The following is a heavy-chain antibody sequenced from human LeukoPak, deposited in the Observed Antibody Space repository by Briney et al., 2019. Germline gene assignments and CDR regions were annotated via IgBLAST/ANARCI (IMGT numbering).Heavy chain of an antibody. CDR3: SSFGFGTNAFDY. J-gene: IGHJ4*02. D-gene: IGHD3-10*01. Sequence: SETLSLTCTVSGGSISSGDYYWSWIRQPPGKGLEWIGYIYYSGSTYYNPSLKSRVTISVDTSKNQFSLKLSSVTAADTAVYYCSSFGFGTNAFDYWGQGTLVTVSS. CDR1: GGSISSGDYY. V-gene: IGHV4-30-4*01. CDR2: IYYSGST.